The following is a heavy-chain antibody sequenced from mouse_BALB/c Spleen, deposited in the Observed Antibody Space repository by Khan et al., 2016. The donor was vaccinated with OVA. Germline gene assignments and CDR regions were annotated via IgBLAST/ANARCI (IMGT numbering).Heavy chain of an antibody. D-gene: IGHD2-14*01. V-gene: IGHV1-4*01. CDR2: INPSNNYT. J-gene: IGHJ3*01. Sequence: VQLKQSGAELARPGASVKMSCKTSGYTFTSYTMHWVRQRPGQAPEWIGHINPSNNYTNYNQNFKDKATLIVDKSSTTAYMQLSSLTSEDSAVYYCGREGAYHRSDDWFAYWGQGTLVTVSA. CDR3: GREGAYHRSDDWFAY. CDR1: GYTFTSYT.